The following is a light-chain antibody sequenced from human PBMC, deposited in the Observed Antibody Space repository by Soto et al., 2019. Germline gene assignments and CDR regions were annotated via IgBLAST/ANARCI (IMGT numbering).Light chain of an antibody. V-gene: IGKV3-15*01. CDR2: DTS. CDR3: QQYNSWPPIT. Sequence: EVVLTQSPAILSLSPGGRVTLSCRSSHGIVSYLAWYQQNPGQAPRLLIYDTSTRATVVPARFSGGGSGTEFTLTISSLQSEDFVVYYCQQYNSWPPITFGQGTRLEIK. CDR1: HGIVSY. J-gene: IGKJ5*01.